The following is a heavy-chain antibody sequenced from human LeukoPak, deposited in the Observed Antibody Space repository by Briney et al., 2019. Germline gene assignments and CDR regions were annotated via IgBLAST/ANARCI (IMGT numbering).Heavy chain of an antibody. CDR2: INHGGST. CDR1: GGSISTYY. CDR3: ARTHSLTYYYYYYMDV. V-gene: IGHV4-34*01. D-gene: IGHD4-11*01. Sequence: PSETLSLTCTLSGGSISTYYWSWVRQPPGKGLEWIGEINHGGSTTYNPSLKSRVTISVDTSKNQFSLKLSSVTAADTAVYYCARTHSLTYYYYYYMDVWGKGTTVTVSS. J-gene: IGHJ6*03.